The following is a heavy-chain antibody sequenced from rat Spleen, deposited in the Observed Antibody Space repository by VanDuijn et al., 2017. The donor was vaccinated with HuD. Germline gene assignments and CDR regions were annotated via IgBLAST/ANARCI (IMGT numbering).Heavy chain of an antibody. V-gene: IGHV5-29*01. J-gene: IGHJ3*01. CDR1: GFTFSSFA. CDR2: ITSGGSNT. Sequence: EVQVVESGGGLVQPKESLKISCAASGFTFSSFAMAWVRQAPKKGLEWVATITSGGSNTYYPDSVKGRFTISRDNAKSTLYLQMDSLRSEDTATYFCARHEDYGGSSNWFAYWGQGTLVTVSS. CDR3: ARHEDYGGSSNWFAY. D-gene: IGHD1-11*01.